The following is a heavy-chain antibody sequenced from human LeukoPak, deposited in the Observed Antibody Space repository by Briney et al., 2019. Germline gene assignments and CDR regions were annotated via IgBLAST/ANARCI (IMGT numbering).Heavy chain of an antibody. V-gene: IGHV5-51*01. CDR2: IYPGDSDT. CDR3: ARPSSPHRFDAFDI. Sequence: GVSLQISCPGSGYSFSSYWIAWVRPMPGKGLEWMGIIYPGDSDTTYSPSFQGRVTISADRSISTAYLQWNSLRASDTATYYCARPSSPHRFDAFDIWGQGTMVTVSS. CDR1: GYSFSSYW. J-gene: IGHJ3*02.